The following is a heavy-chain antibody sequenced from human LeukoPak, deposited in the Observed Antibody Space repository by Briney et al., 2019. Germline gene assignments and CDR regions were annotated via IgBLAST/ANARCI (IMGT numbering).Heavy chain of an antibody. Sequence: SETLSLTCTVSGGSISTYYWSWIRQPAGKGLEWIGRIYTSGSTNYNPSLKSRVTISIDTSKNQFSLKLNSMTAADTAVYYCARDMARWDYYDSSAYAIWGQGTLVTVSS. D-gene: IGHD3-22*01. CDR3: ARDMARWDYYDSSAYAI. V-gene: IGHV4-4*07. CDR1: GGSISTYY. CDR2: IYTSGST. J-gene: IGHJ4*02.